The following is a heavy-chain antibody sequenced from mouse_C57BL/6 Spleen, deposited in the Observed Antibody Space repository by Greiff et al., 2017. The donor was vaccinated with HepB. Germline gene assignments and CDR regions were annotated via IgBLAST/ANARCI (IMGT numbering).Heavy chain of an antibody. CDR1: GYTFTSYW. Sequence: QVQLQQPGAELVKPGASVKLSCKASGYTFTSYWMQWVKQRPGQGLEWIGEIDPSDSYTNYNQKFKGKATLTVDTSSSTAYMQLSSLTSEDSAVYYGARGTVVATTRYFDYWGQGTTLTVSS. D-gene: IGHD1-1*01. J-gene: IGHJ2*01. CDR2: IDPSDSYT. V-gene: IGHV1-50*01. CDR3: ARGTVVATTRYFDY.